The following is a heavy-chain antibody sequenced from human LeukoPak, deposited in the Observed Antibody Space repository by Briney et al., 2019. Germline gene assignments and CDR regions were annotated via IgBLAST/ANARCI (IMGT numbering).Heavy chain of an antibody. Sequence: GGSLRLSCAASGFTFSSYAMSWVRQAPGKGLEWVSAISGSGGSTYYADSVKGRFTISRDNSKNTLYLQMNSLRAEDTAVYYCANPLVWSGELGDYWGQGTLVTVSS. CDR2: ISGSGGST. CDR1: GFTFSSYA. CDR3: ANPLVWSGELGDY. D-gene: IGHD3-10*01. V-gene: IGHV3-23*01. J-gene: IGHJ4*02.